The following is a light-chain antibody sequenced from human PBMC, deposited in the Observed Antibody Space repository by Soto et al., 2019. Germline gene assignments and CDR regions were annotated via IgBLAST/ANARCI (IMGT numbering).Light chain of an antibody. CDR3: NSYAGSDTFVV. V-gene: IGLV2-8*01. Sequence: QSVLTQTPSASGSPGQSVTISCAGTSSDIGAYDYVSWYQQHPGRAPKLLIYEVSERPSGVPDRFSGSKSGNTASLTVSGLRAEDEADYSSNSYAGSDTFVVFGTGTKVTVL. CDR1: SSDIGAYDY. J-gene: IGLJ1*01. CDR2: EVS.